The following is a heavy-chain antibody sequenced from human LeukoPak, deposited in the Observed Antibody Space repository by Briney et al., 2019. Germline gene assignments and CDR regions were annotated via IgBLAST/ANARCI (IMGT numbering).Heavy chain of an antibody. CDR3: AKGGYDYIEIGYFDY. J-gene: IGHJ4*02. Sequence: PGGSLRLSCAASGFTFSNYAMNWVRQAPGKGLEWVSVVIASSGSADYADSVKGRFTISRDISKNTLYLQMNSLRAEDKAIYYCAKGGYDYIEIGYFDYWGQGTPVTVSS. CDR1: GFTFSNYA. CDR2: VIASSGSA. D-gene: IGHD5-12*01. V-gene: IGHV3-23*01.